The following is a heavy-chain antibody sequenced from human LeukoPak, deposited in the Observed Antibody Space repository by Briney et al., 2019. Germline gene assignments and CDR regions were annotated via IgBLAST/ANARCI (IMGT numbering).Heavy chain of an antibody. J-gene: IGHJ4*02. CDR2: IYYSGST. D-gene: IGHD2-2*01. CDR1: GGSISSSSYY. CDR3: ARHYCSSTSCQFDY. Sequence: PSETLSLTCTVSGGSISSSSYYWGWIRQPPGKGLEWIGSIYYSGSTYYNPSRKSRVTISVDTSKNQFSLKLSSVTAADTAVYYCARHYCSSTSCQFDYWGQGTLVTVSS. V-gene: IGHV4-39*01.